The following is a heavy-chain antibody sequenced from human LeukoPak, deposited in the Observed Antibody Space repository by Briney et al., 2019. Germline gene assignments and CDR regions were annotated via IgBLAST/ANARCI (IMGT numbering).Heavy chain of an antibody. CDR2: IYSGGST. V-gene: IGHV3-53*04. Sequence: GGSLRLSCAASGFTVSSNYMSWVRQAPGKGLEWVSVIYSGGSTYYADSVKGRFTISRHNSKNTLYLQMNSLRAEDTAVYYCAKYLAVTTRPALYYYGMDVWGQGTTVTVSS. CDR3: AKYLAVTTRPALYYYGMDV. J-gene: IGHJ6*02. D-gene: IGHD4-17*01. CDR1: GFTVSSNY.